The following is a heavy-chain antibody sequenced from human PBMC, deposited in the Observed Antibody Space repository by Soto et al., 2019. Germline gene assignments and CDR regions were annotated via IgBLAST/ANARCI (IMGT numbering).Heavy chain of an antibody. D-gene: IGHD1-26*01. J-gene: IGHJ4*02. Sequence: QVQLVQSGAEVKKPGASVKVSCKASGYTFTSYGFTWVRQAPGHGLEWMGWISAYNGNTNYAQKLQGRVTMTTDTSTSTADMELSSLRSDDTAVYYCARDRGSYALDYWGQGTLVTVSS. V-gene: IGHV1-18*01. CDR1: GYTFTSYG. CDR3: ARDRGSYALDY. CDR2: ISAYNGNT.